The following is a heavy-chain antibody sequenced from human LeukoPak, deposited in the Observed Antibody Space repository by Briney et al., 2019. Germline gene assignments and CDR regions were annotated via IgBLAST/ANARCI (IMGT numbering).Heavy chain of an antibody. V-gene: IGHV5-51*01. D-gene: IGHD2-15*01. CDR2: IYPGDSDT. CDR3: ASHELYCSGGSCRDY. J-gene: IGHJ4*02. CDR1: GYSFTSYW. Sequence: HGESLKISCKGSGYSFTSYWIGWVRQMPGKGLEWMGIIYPGDSDTKYSPSFEGQVIISADKSISTAYLQWSSLKASDTAMYYCASHELYCSGGSCRDYWGQGTLVTVSS.